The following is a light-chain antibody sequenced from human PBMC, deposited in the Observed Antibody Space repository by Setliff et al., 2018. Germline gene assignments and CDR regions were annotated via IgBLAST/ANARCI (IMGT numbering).Light chain of an antibody. CDR3: TSYTISSTEV. Sequence: QSALTQPASVSGSPGQSITISCTGTRSDVGGYNYVSWYQQHPGKVPKLMIYEVSNRPSGVSNRFSGSKSGNTASLTISRLQTEDEADYYCTSYTISSTEVFGTGTKV. CDR2: EVS. V-gene: IGLV2-14*01. J-gene: IGLJ1*01. CDR1: RSDVGGYNY.